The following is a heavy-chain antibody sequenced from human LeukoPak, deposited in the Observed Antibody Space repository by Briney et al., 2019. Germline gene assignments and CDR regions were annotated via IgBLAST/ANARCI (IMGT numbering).Heavy chain of an antibody. V-gene: IGHV3-72*01. J-gene: IGHJ4*02. D-gene: IGHD1-26*01. CDR2: IRNKAKGYTT. CDR1: GFTFSDHY. CDR3: ARGFNGLDSKVGEN. Sequence: GGSLRLSCAVSGFTFSDHYMDWVRQAPGKGLEWVGRIRNKAKGYTTEYAASVKGRFTISRDDSKNSLYLQMNSLKTEDTAVYYCARGFNGLDSKVGENWGQGTLVTVPS.